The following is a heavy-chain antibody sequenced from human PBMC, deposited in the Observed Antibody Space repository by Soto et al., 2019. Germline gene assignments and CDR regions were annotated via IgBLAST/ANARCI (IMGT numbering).Heavy chain of an antibody. J-gene: IGHJ3*02. CDR2: INSDGSST. D-gene: IGHD2-2*01. CDR3: ARERLVGVTDADMGEAFDI. Sequence: GGSLRLSCAASGFTFSSYWMHWVRQAPGKGLVWVSRINSDGSSTSYADSVKGRFTISRDNAKNTLYQQMNSLRAEDKAVNYWARERLVGVTDADMGEAFDIWGQGTMVTVSS. CDR1: GFTFSSYW. V-gene: IGHV3-74*01.